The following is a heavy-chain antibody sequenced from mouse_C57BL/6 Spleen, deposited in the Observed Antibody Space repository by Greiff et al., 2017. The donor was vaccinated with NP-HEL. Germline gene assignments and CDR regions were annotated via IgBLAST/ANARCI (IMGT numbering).Heavy chain of an antibody. Sequence: QVQLQQSGAELVKPGASVKISCKASGYAFSSYWMNWVKQRPGKGLEWIGQIYPGDGDTNYNGKFKGKATLTADKSSSTAYMQLSSLTSEDSAVYFCAREDYGYSHAMDYWGQGTSVTVSS. J-gene: IGHJ4*01. CDR3: AREDYGYSHAMDY. CDR2: IYPGDGDT. CDR1: GYAFSSYW. D-gene: IGHD2-2*01. V-gene: IGHV1-80*01.